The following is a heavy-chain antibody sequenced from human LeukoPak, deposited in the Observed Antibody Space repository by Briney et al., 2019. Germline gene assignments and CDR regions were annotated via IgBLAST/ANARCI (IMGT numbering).Heavy chain of an antibody. D-gene: IGHD6-13*01. CDR2: ISGSSGTT. V-gene: IGHV3-23*01. CDR3: AKGRAASGTNWFDP. Sequence: GSLRLSCAASGFTFSSYAMSWVRQAPGKGLEWVSAISGSSGTTYYADSVKGRFTISRDNSKNTLYLQMNSLRVEDTAVYYCAKGRAASGTNWFDPWGQGTLVTVSS. J-gene: IGHJ5*02. CDR1: GFTFSSYA.